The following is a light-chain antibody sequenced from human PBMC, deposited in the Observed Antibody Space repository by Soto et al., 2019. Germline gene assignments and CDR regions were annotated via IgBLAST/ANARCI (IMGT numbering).Light chain of an antibody. V-gene: IGLV2-11*01. CDR1: SSDVGGSDY. Sequence: QSALTQPRSVSGSPGQAVTISCTGTSSDVGGSDYVYWCQHHPGKAPKLVIYDVTKRPSGVPDRFSGSMSGNTASLTISVLQAEDEADYYCASYARYYVFGTGTKVT. CDR2: DVT. CDR3: ASYARYYV. J-gene: IGLJ1*01.